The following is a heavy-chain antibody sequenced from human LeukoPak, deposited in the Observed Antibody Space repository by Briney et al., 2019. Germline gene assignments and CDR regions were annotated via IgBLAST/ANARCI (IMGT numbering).Heavy chain of an antibody. Sequence: PGRSLTLPCAASGHTYRLFGTQWVRQAPGKGLEWVAVIWYDGTNEYYADSVKGRFTISRDNSKNTLYLQMNSLRAEDTALYFCARDDGYGRGVEISFYDYGMCGSGQGTTVTVSS. D-gene: IGHD5-24*01. V-gene: IGHV3-33*01. J-gene: IGHJ6*02. CDR1: GHTYRLFG. CDR2: IWYDGTNE. CDR3: ARDDGYGRGVEISFYDYGMCG.